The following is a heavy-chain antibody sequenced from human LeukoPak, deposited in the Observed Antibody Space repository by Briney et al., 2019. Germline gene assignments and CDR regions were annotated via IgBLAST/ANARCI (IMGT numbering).Heavy chain of an antibody. CDR2: ISYDGSNK. D-gene: IGHD3-10*01. V-gene: IGHV3-30*04. CDR1: GFTFNAYA. J-gene: IGHJ4*02. Sequence: PGGSLRLSCAASGFTFNAYAMHWVRQAPGKGLEWVTIISYDGSNKYYSDSVKGRFTISRDNSNNTLYLQMNSLRTEDTAVYYCARAGNYYKEIDCWGQGTLVTVSS. CDR3: ARAGNYYKEIDC.